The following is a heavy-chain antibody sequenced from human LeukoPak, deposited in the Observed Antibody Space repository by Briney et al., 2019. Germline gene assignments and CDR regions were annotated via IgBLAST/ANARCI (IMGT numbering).Heavy chain of an antibody. D-gene: IGHD7-27*01. CDR1: GYTFTGYY. CDR3: AVVELGTDAFDI. CDR2: INPNSGGT. J-gene: IGHJ3*02. V-gene: IGHV1-2*02. Sequence: ASVKVSCKASGYTFTGYYMHWVRQAPGQGLEWMGWINPNSGGTNYAQKFQGRVTMTRDTSISTAYMELSRLRSDDTAVYYCAVVELGTDAFDIWGQGTMVTVSS.